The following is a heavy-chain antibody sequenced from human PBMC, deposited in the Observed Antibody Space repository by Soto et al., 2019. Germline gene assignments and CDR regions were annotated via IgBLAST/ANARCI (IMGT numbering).Heavy chain of an antibody. Sequence: PGGSLRLSCAASGFTFDDYTMHWVRQAPGKGLEWVSLISWDGGSTYYADSVKGRFTISRDNSKNSLYLQMNSLRTEDTALYYCAKAYGSGSPPYYYYYYGMDVWGQGTTVTVSS. J-gene: IGHJ6*02. CDR2: ISWDGGST. V-gene: IGHV3-43*01. CDR3: AKAYGSGSPPYYYYYYGMDV. CDR1: GFTFDDYT. D-gene: IGHD3-10*01.